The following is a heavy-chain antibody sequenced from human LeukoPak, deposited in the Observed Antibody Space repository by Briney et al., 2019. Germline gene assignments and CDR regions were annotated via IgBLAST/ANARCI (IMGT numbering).Heavy chain of an antibody. V-gene: IGHV3-23*01. J-gene: IGHJ4*02. CDR2: ISGSPGST. CDR3: AKPVSGSYSVSSFGFDY. Sequence: GGSLRLSCAASGFTFSSYDMSWVRQAPGRGLEWVSAISGSPGSTYYADSVKGRFTISRDTSKNTLYLQMNSLRAEDTAVYYCAKPVSGSYSVSSFGFDYWGQGTLVTVSS. D-gene: IGHD3-10*01. CDR1: GFTFSSYD.